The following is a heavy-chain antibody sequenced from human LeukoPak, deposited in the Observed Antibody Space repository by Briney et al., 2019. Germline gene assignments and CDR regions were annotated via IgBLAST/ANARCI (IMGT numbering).Heavy chain of an antibody. CDR3: AKDITYYDILTASSVDY. D-gene: IGHD3-9*01. V-gene: IGHV3-30*18. CDR2: ISYDGSNK. CDR1: GFTFSSYS. J-gene: IGHJ4*02. Sequence: PGGSLRLSCAASGFTFSSYSMNWVRQAPGKGLEWVAVISYDGSNKYYADSVKGRFTISRDNSKNALYLQMNSLRAEDTAVYYCAKDITYYDILTASSVDYWGQGALVTVSS.